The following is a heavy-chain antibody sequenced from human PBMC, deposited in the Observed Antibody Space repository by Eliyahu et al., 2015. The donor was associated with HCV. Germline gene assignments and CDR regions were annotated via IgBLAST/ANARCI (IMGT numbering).Heavy chain of an antibody. D-gene: IGHD1-26*01. Sequence: QITLKESGRTLVRPTQTLSLTCTVSGLSLSTNDVGVAWIRQPPGKALEFVALIFWDDDDRYSPSLETRLTITKDTSKNHVVLTMTNMEPADTGTYYCARTYSRTRLFDLWGQGAVVTVSS. J-gene: IGHJ5*02. CDR1: GLSLSTNDVG. V-gene: IGHV2-5*02. CDR3: ARTYSRTRLFDL. CDR2: IFWDDDD.